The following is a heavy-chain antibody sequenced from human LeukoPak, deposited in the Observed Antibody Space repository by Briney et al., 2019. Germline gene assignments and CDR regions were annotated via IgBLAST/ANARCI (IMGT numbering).Heavy chain of an antibody. CDR1: GYTFTSYG. CDR3: ARDSEVLLWFGELLPLDY. CDR2: ISAYNGNT. J-gene: IGHJ4*02. Sequence: ASAKVSCKASGYTFTSYGISWVRQAPGQGLEWMGWISAYNGNTNYAQKLQGRVTMTTDTSTSTAYMELRSLRSDDTAVYYCARDSEVLLWFGELLPLDYWGQGTLVTVSS. D-gene: IGHD3-10*01. V-gene: IGHV1-18*01.